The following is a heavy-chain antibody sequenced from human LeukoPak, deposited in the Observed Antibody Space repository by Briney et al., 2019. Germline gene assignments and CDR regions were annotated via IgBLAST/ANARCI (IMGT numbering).Heavy chain of an antibody. CDR2: IYYSGST. D-gene: IGHD1-26*01. CDR1: GGSISSSSYY. J-gene: IGHJ6*03. CDR3: ARDVGAMSYYYYYMDV. V-gene: IGHV4-39*07. Sequence: SETLSLTCTVSGGSISSSSYYWGWIRQPPGKGLEWIGSIYYSGSTYYNPSLKSRVTISVDTSKNQFSLKLSSVTAADTAVYYCARDVGAMSYYYYYMDVWGKGTTVTVSS.